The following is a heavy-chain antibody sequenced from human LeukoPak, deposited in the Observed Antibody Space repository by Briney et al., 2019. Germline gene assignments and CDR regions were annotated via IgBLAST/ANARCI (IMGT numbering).Heavy chain of an antibody. Sequence: SVKVSCKASGGTFSSYAISWVRQAPGQGLEWMGGIIPIFGTANYAQKFQGRVTITTDESTSTAYMELSSLRSEDTAVYYCARVSEGYSYGNYYYYYMDVWGKGTTVTVSS. CDR2: IIPIFGTA. D-gene: IGHD5-18*01. CDR3: ARVSEGYSYGNYYYYYMDV. J-gene: IGHJ6*03. V-gene: IGHV1-69*05. CDR1: GGTFSSYA.